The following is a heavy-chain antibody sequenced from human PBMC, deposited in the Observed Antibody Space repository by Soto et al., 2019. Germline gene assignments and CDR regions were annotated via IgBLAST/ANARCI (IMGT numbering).Heavy chain of an antibody. D-gene: IGHD3-10*01. J-gene: IGHJ5*02. V-gene: IGHV1-2*02. CDR1: WYTFTGYY. Sequence: ASVQVSCKAFWYTFTGYYMHWVRQAPGQGLECMVWINPNSGGTNYAQKFQGRVTMTRDTSISTAYMELSRLRSDDTAVYYCARDQAPILWFGELLLNWFDPWGQGTLVTVYS. CDR3: ARDQAPILWFGELLLNWFDP. CDR2: INPNSGGT.